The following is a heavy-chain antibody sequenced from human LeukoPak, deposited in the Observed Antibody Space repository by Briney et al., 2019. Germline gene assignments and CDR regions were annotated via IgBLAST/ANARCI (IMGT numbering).Heavy chain of an antibody. Sequence: PGGSLRLSCAASGFTFSSYWMHWVRQAPGKGLVWVSRINSDGSSTSYADSVKGRFTISRDNAKNTLYLQMNSLRAEDTAVYYCARDNIVVVPAPAWWFDPWGQGTLVTVSS. J-gene: IGHJ5*02. CDR1: GFTFSSYW. CDR2: INSDGSST. V-gene: IGHV3-74*01. D-gene: IGHD2-2*01. CDR3: ARDNIVVVPAPAWWFDP.